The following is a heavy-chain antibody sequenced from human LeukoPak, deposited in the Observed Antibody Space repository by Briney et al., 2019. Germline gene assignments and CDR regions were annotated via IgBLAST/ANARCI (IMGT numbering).Heavy chain of an antibody. D-gene: IGHD3-22*01. Sequence: SVKVSCKASGGTFSSYGISWVRQAPGQGLEWMGGIIPIFGTASYAQKFQGRVTITADESTSTAYMELSSLRSEDTAVYYCASGVYYDSSGYSFEYWGQGTLVTVSS. CDR3: ASGVYYDSSGYSFEY. V-gene: IGHV1-69*13. CDR1: GGTFSSYG. CDR2: IIPIFGTA. J-gene: IGHJ4*02.